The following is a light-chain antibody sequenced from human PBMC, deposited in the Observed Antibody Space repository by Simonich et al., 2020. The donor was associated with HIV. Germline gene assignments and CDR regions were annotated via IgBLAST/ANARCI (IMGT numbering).Light chain of an antibody. Sequence: EIVMTQSPVTLSLTPGERATLSCRASQGVSINLAWYQQKPGQAPRLLIYSASTRATGIPARFSGSGSGTEFTLTISSMQSEDFAVYYCQQYNYWLITFGQGTRLEIK. CDR1: QGVSIN. CDR3: QQYNYWLIT. J-gene: IGKJ5*01. V-gene: IGKV3-15*01. CDR2: SAS.